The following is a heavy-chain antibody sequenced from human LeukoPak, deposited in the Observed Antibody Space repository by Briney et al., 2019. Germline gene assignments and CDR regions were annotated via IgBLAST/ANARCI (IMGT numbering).Heavy chain of an antibody. D-gene: IGHD1-1*01. CDR2: INHSGST. CDR3: ARGLGTTGTQGLIDY. V-gene: IGHV4-34*01. CDR1: GGSFSGYY. J-gene: IGHJ4*02. Sequence: SETLSLTCAVYGGSFSGYYWSWIRQPPGKGLEWIGEINHSGSTNYNPSLKSRVTISVDTSKNQFSLKLNSETAADTAVYYCARGLGTTGTQGLIDYWGQGTLVTVSS.